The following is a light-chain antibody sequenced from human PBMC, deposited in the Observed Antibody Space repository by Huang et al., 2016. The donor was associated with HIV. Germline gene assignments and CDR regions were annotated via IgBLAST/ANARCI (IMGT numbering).Light chain of an antibody. CDR2: DAA. CDR3: QQRSTWPPEYT. V-gene: IGKV3-11*01. J-gene: IGKJ2*01. CDR1: QSLATS. Sequence: EIVLSQSSATLSLSPGERATLSCRASQSLATSLAWYQQKPGQAPRLLIYDAANRATGIPARFSGRGSGTDFTLTISNLEPEDFAVYYCQQRSTWPPEYTFGQGTKLEI.